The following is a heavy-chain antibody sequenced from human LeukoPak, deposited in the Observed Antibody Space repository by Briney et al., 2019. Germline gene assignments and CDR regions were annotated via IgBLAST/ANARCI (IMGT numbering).Heavy chain of an antibody. V-gene: IGHV4-59*01. J-gene: IGHJ5*02. CDR1: GGSISSYY. CDR3: ARMVPTDYCSSTSCYTLRWFDP. Sequence: SETLSLTCTVSGGSISSYYWSWIRQPPGKGLEWIGYIYYSGSTNYNPSLKSRVTISVDTSKNQFSLKLSSVTAADTAVYYCARMVPTDYCSSTSCYTLRWFDPWGQGTPVTVSS. D-gene: IGHD2-2*02. CDR2: IYYSGST.